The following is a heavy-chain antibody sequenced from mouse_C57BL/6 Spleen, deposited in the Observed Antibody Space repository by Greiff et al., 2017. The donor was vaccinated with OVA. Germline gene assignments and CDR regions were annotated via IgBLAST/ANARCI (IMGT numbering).Heavy chain of an antibody. J-gene: IGHJ2*01. V-gene: IGHV1-82*01. D-gene: IGHD4-1*01. Sequence: LVESRPELVKPGASVKISCKASGYAFSSSWMNWVKQRPGKGLEWIGRIYPGDGDTNYNGKFKGKATLTADKSSSTAYMQLSSLTSEDSAVYFCARSTDWDYFDDWGQGTTLTVSA. CDR1: GYAFSSSW. CDR3: ARSTDWDYFDD. CDR2: IYPGDGDT.